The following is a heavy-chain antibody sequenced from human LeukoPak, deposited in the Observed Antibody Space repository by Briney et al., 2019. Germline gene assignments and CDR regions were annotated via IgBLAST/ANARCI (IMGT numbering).Heavy chain of an antibody. CDR3: ARKMGGHYSYDY. J-gene: IGHJ4*02. Sequence: GGSLRLSCAASGFTFSSYGMHWVRQAPGKGLEWVAVIWYDGSNKYYADSVKGRFTISRDNSKNTLYLQMNSLRAEDTALYFCARKMGGHYSYDYWGQGTLVTVSS. V-gene: IGHV3-33*08. D-gene: IGHD3-22*01. CDR1: GFTFSSYG. CDR2: IWYDGSNK.